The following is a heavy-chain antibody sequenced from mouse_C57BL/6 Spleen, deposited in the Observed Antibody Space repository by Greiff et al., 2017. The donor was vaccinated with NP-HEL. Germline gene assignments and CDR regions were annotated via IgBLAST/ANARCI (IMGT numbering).Heavy chain of an antibody. CDR2: IHPNSGST. Sequence: QVHVKQPGAELVKPGASVKLSCKASGYTFTSYWMHWVKQRPGQGLEWIGMIHPNSGSTNYNEKFKSKATLTVDKSSSTAYMQLSSLTSEDSAVYYCARLGSRYAMDYWGQGTSVTVSS. CDR1: GYTFTSYW. D-gene: IGHD1-1*02. J-gene: IGHJ4*01. CDR3: ARLGSRYAMDY. V-gene: IGHV1-64*01.